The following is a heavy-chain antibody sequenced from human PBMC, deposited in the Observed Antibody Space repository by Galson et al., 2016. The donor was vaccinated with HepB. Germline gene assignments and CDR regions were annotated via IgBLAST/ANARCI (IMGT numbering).Heavy chain of an antibody. D-gene: IGHD3-9*01. J-gene: IGHJ4*02. Sequence: SVKVSCKASDNTFSKDYIHWVRQAPGQGLQWLGTIHPSGAYTTYAQRFDGRVTMTRDTATNTAYMELRALTSKDTAVYYCARANYNLLTGYYSGLDHWGQGTLVTVSP. V-gene: IGHV1-46*01. CDR3: ARANYNLLTGYYSGLDH. CDR2: IHPSGAYT. CDR1: DNTFSKDY.